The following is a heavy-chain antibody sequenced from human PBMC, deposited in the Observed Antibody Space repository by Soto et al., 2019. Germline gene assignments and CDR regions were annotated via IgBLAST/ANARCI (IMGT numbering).Heavy chain of an antibody. D-gene: IGHD2-15*01. V-gene: IGHV1-8*01. CDR2: MNPNSGNT. CDR3: ARFSGGPYCSGGSCYWFDP. CDR1: GYTFTSYD. Sequence: ASVKVSCKASGYTFTSYDINWVRQATGQGLEWMGWMNPNSGNTGYAQKFQGRVTMTRNTSISTAYMELSSLRSEDTAVYYCARFSGGPYCSGGSCYWFDPWGQGTLVTVSS. J-gene: IGHJ5*02.